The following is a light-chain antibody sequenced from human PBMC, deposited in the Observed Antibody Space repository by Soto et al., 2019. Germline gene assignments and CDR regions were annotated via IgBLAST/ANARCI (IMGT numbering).Light chain of an antibody. CDR2: DVT. CDR3: SSHTSSSTPYV. CDR1: SSDVGGYNY. Sequence: QSALTQPASVSGSPGQSITISCTGTSSDVGGYNYVSWYQQHPVKAPKLMIYDVTNRPSGVSDRFSGSKSGNTASLTISGLQAEDEADYYCSSHTSSSTPYVFGTETKLTVL. J-gene: IGLJ1*01. V-gene: IGLV2-14*01.